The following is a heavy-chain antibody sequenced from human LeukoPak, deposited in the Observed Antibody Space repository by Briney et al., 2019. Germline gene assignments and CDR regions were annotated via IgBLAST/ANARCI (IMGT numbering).Heavy chain of an antibody. V-gene: IGHV3-23*01. D-gene: IGHD2-2*01. CDR1: GFTFSSYA. CDR2: ISGSGGST. J-gene: IGHJ4*02. CDR3: AKEGTRTIVVVPAATDY. Sequence: GGSLRLSCAASGFTFSSYAMSWVRQAPGKGLERVSDISGSGGSTYYADSVRGRFTISRDNSKNTLYLQMNSLRAEDTAVYYCAKEGTRTIVVVPAATDYWGQGTLVTVSS.